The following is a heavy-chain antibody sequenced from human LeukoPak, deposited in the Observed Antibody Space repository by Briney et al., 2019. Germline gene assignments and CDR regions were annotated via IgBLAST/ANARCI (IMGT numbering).Heavy chain of an antibody. CDR2: IYYSGST. CDR3: ARDSALSNYFDY. V-gene: IGHV4-61*01. J-gene: IGHJ4*02. CDR1: GGSVSSGSYY. Sequence: KPSETLSLTCTVSGGSVSSGSYYWSWIRQPPGKGLEWIGYIYYSGSTNYNPSLKSRVTISVDTSKNQFSLKLSSVTAADTAVYYCARDSALSNYFDYWGQGTLVTVSS. D-gene: IGHD3-10*01.